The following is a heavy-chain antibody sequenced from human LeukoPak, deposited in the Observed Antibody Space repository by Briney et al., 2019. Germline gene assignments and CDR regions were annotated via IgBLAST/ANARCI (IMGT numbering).Heavy chain of an antibody. V-gene: IGHV4-34*01. CDR2: IIYSGST. D-gene: IGHD1-1*01. CDR1: GGSFSGYD. J-gene: IGHJ5*02. Sequence: SETLSLTCAVYGGSFSGYDWNWIRQPPEKGLEWIGKIIYSGSTIYNPSSKSRVSMSVDTSKNQFSLKLTSVTAADTAVYYCARGRRLEPGNWFDPWGQGTRVIVSS. CDR3: ARGRRLEPGNWFDP.